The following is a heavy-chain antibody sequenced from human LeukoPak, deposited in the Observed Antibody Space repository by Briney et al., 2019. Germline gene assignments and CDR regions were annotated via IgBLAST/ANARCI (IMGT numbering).Heavy chain of an antibody. D-gene: IGHD3-10*01. CDR1: GYTFTSYG. CDR3: ARDGGITMVRGVISVDY. J-gene: IGHJ4*02. V-gene: IGHV1-18*01. CDR2: ISAYNGNT. Sequence: GASVKVSCKASGYTFTSYGISWVRQAPGQGLEWMGWISAYNGNTNYAQKLQGRVTMTTDTSTSTAYMELRSLRSDDTAVYYCARDGGITMVRGVISVDYWGQGTLVTVSS.